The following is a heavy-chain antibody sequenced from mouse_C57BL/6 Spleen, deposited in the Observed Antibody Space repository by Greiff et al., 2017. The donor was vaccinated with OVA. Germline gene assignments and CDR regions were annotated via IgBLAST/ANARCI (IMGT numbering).Heavy chain of an antibody. V-gene: IGHV2-6*01. Sequence: VQLKESGPGLVAPSQSLSITCTVSGFSLTSYGVDWVRQSPGKGLEWLGVIWGVGSTNYNSALKSRLSISKDNSKSQVFLKMNSLQTDDTAMYYCASRSTMIKGFLDYWGQGTSVTVSS. J-gene: IGHJ4*01. CDR1: GFSLTSYG. CDR2: IWGVGST. D-gene: IGHD2-4*01. CDR3: ASRSTMIKGFLDY.